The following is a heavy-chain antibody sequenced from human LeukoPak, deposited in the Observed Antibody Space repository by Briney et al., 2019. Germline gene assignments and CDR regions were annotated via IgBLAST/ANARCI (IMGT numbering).Heavy chain of an antibody. V-gene: IGHV1-2*02. D-gene: IGHD2-2*01. Sequence: AASVKVSCKASGYTFTSYGISWVRQAPGQGLEWMGWINPNSGGTNYAQKFQGRVTMTRDTSISTAYMELSRLRSDDTAVYYCARGVVVPEIDYWGQGTLVTVSS. J-gene: IGHJ4*02. CDR2: INPNSGGT. CDR3: ARGVVVPEIDY. CDR1: GYTFTSYG.